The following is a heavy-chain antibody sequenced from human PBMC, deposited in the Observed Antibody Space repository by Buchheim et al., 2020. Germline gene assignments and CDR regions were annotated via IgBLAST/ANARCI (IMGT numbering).Heavy chain of an antibody. CDR2: ISYDGSNK. CDR1: GFTFSSYA. V-gene: IGHV3-30*04. D-gene: IGHD3-3*01. J-gene: IGHJ6*02. CDR3: AREGSDFWSGYYYYYYGMDV. Sequence: QVQLVESGGGVVQPGRSLRLSCAASGFTFSSYAMHWVRQAPGKGLEWVAVISYDGSNKYYADSVKGRFTISRDNSKNTLYLQMNSLRAEDTAVYYCAREGSDFWSGYYYYYYGMDVWGQGTT.